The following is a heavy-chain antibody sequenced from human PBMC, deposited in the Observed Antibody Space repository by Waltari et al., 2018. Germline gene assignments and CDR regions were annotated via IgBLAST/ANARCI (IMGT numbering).Heavy chain of an antibody. D-gene: IGHD3-22*01. V-gene: IGHV1-3*01. CDR3: ARAPPDCYARSGYSTGYFDP. CDR1: GYTFTTYS. Sequence: QVQLVQSGAEVKKPGASVKVSCKDAGYTFTTYSIHWVRQATGQRLELMGWINAVNGTTEYPQKFQGRVTITSDTAASIAYMELSSLRAEDTAVYYCARAPPDCYARSGYSTGYFDPWGQGTLVTVSA. J-gene: IGHJ5*02. CDR2: INAVNGTT.